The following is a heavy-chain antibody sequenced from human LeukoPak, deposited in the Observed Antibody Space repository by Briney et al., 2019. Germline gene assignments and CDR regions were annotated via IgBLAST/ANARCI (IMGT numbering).Heavy chain of an antibody. D-gene: IGHD3-22*01. CDR2: ISGSWGGT. V-gene: IGHV3-23*01. CDR1: GITLSNYG. Sequence: GGSLRLSCAVSGITLSNYGMSWVRQAPGKGLEWVAGISGSWGGTNYADSVKGRFTISRDNSRNTLYLQMNSLRAEDTAVYFCAKRGVVIRVILVGFHKEAYYFDSWGRGALVTVSS. CDR3: AKRGVVIRVILVGFHKEAYYFDS. J-gene: IGHJ4*02.